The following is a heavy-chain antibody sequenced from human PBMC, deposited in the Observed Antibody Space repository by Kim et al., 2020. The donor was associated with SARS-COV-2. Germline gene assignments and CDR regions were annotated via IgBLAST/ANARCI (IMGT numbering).Heavy chain of an antibody. V-gene: IGHV1-18*04. J-gene: IGHJ6*02. Sequence: ASVKVSCKASGYTFTTYGISWVRQAPGQGLEWMGWISAYNGNTNYAQKLQGRVTMTTDTSTSTAYMELRSLRSDDTAVYYCAREGQYQLLLRLYYYYGMDVWGQGTTVTVSS. CDR2: ISAYNGNT. D-gene: IGHD2-2*01. CDR1: GYTFTTYG. CDR3: AREGQYQLLLRLYYYYGMDV.